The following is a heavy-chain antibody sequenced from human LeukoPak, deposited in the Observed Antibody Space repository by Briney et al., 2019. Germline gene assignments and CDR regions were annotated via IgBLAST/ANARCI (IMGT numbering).Heavy chain of an antibody. D-gene: IGHD6-19*01. CDR1: GYTFTGYY. CDR3: ATTVAVAAGAFDI. Sequence: ASVKVSCKAPGYTFTGYYMHWVRQAPGQGLEWMGWINPNSGGTNYAQKFQGRVTMTRDTSISTAYMELRSDDTAVYYCATTVAVAAGAFDIWGHGTIVTVSS. CDR2: INPNSGGT. V-gene: IGHV1-2*02. J-gene: IGHJ3*02.